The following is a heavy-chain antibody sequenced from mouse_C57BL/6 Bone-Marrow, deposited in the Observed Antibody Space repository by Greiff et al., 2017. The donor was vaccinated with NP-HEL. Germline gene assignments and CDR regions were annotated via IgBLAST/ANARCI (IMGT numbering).Heavy chain of an antibody. CDR1: GFNIKDDY. CDR2: IDPENGDT. J-gene: IGHJ3*01. Sequence: VQLQQSGAELVRPGASVKLSCTASGFNIKDDYMHWVKQRPEQGLEWIGWIDPENGDTEYASKFQGKATITADTSSNTAYLQLSSLTSEDTAVYYCTTWYDPWMDYWGQGTLVTVSA. D-gene: IGHD2-3*01. CDR3: TTWYDPWMDY. V-gene: IGHV14-4*01.